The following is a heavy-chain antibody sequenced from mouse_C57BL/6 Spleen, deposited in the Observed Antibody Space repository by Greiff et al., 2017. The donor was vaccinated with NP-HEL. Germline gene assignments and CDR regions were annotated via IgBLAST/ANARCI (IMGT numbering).Heavy chain of an antibody. CDR2: IYPGSGNT. J-gene: IGHJ2*01. CDR3: ARKTYYDYDGGSFDY. D-gene: IGHD2-4*01. Sequence: QVQLQQSGAELVRPGASVKLSCKASGYTFTDYYINWVKQRPGQGLEWIARIYPGSGNTYYNEKFKGKATLTAEKSSSTAYMQLSSLTSEDSAVYFCARKTYYDYDGGSFDYWGQGTTLTVSS. CDR1: GYTFTDYY. V-gene: IGHV1-76*01.